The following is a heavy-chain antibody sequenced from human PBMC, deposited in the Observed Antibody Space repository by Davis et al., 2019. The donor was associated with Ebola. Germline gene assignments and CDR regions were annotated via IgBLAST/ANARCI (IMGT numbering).Heavy chain of an antibody. CDR2: INSVGSTT. Sequence: HTGGSLRLSCAASGFTFSNYWMHWVRQVPGKGLVWVSRINSVGSTTTYADSVKGRFTISRDNARNTLYLQMNSLRAEDTAVYYCATSPIVVIITTYYWGQGTLVTVSS. J-gene: IGHJ4*02. V-gene: IGHV3-74*01. D-gene: IGHD3-22*01. CDR3: ATSPIVVIITTYY. CDR1: GFTFSNYW.